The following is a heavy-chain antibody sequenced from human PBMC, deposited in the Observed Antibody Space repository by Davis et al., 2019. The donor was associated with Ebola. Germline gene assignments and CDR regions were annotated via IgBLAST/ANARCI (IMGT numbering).Heavy chain of an antibody. J-gene: IGHJ3*01. D-gene: IGHD3-9*01. CDR2: IKQDGSKK. V-gene: IGHV3-7*03. CDR1: GFTFRSYA. CDR3: ATELTGNAFDV. Sequence: PWGSLRLSCAASGFTFRSYAMNWVRQRPGKGLEWVANIKQDGSKKNYVDSVKDRFTISRDSAKNSLFLQMNNLRADDTAVYYCATELTGNAFDVWGRGTIVTVSS.